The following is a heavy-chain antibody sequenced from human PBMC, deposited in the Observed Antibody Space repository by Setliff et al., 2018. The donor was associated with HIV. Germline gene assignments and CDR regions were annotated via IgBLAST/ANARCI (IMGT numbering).Heavy chain of an antibody. CDR3: ASSRPPDDSSGYLDH. Sequence: GGSLRLSCAASGLIFSSYWMSWVRQAPGKGLEWVANIKQDGSEKYYVDSVKGRFTISRDNAKNSLYLQMNSLRAEDTAVYYCASSRPPDDSSGYLDHWGQGTLVTVSS. CDR1: GLIFSSYW. J-gene: IGHJ4*01. D-gene: IGHD3-22*01. V-gene: IGHV3-7*03. CDR2: IKQDGSEK.